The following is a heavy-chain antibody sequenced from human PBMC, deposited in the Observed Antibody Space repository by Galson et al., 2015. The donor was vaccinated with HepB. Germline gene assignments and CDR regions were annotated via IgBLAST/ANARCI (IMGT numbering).Heavy chain of an antibody. Sequence: SLRLSCAASGFTVSNNYMSWVRQAPEKGLEWVSIIHHGGSTYYADSVGGRFTTSRDNSKNMVYLQMNSLRPEDTAVYYCARGHSSSWYSGLGYWGQGTLVTVSS. V-gene: IGHV3-53*01. CDR2: IHHGGST. CDR1: GFTVSNNY. CDR3: ARGHSSSWYSGLGY. D-gene: IGHD6-13*01. J-gene: IGHJ4*02.